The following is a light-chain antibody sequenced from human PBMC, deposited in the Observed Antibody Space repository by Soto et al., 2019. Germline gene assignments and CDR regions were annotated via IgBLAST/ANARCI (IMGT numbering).Light chain of an antibody. J-gene: IGLJ1*01. CDR1: DIESKS. Sequence: SYELTQSPSVSVAPGQTARITFGVNDIESKSVHWYQQRPGQAPVLVLYDDGNRPSGIPERLSGSNSGSTATLTISSVEASDEADYFCQVWDISSDQYLFGPGTKVTVL. CDR2: DDG. V-gene: IGLV3-21*02. CDR3: QVWDISSDQYL.